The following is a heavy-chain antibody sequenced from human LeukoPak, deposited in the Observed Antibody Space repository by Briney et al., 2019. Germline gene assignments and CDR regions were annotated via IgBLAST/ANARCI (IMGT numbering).Heavy chain of an antibody. Sequence: GASVKVSCKTSGHSMNTFGITWVRQAPGQGLEWIGWMSSDNGNTNYADKFQGRVSITRDTSRTTAYMELRSLRSDDTAVYFCANVVKGRYFFYYMDVWCAGTTVTVSS. D-gene: IGHD2-15*01. CDR3: ANVVKGRYFFYYMDV. J-gene: IGHJ6*03. V-gene: IGHV1-18*01. CDR1: GHSMNTFG. CDR2: MSSDNGNT.